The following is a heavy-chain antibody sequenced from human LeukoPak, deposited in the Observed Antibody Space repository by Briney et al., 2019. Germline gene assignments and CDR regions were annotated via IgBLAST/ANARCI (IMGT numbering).Heavy chain of an antibody. CDR3: ARHEMGATDYFDY. CDR1: GGSITGYY. V-gene: IGHV4-59*08. Sequence: SETLSLTCTVSGGSITGYYWTWIRQPPGKGLEWIGYIYYTGSTNYNPSLKSRVTISVDTSKNQFSLKLSSVTAADTAVYYCARHEMGATDYFDYWGQGTLVTVSS. CDR2: IYYTGST. J-gene: IGHJ4*02. D-gene: IGHD1-26*01.